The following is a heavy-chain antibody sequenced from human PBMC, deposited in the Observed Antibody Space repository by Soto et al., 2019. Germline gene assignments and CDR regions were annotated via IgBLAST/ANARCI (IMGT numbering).Heavy chain of an antibody. D-gene: IGHD2-2*01. Sequence: VASVKVSCKASGYTFTGYYIHWVRQAPGQRLEWIGWTNPYSGDTDYAQNFQGRVTMTRDTSITTAFMDPSSLRSDDTAVYYCARAGYHLVSWFDPWGQGTLVTVSS. J-gene: IGHJ5*02. CDR2: TNPYSGDT. CDR1: GYTFTGYY. CDR3: ARAGYHLVSWFDP. V-gene: IGHV1-2*02.